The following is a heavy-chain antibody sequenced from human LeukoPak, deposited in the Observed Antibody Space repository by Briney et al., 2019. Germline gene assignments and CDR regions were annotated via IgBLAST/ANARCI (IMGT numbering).Heavy chain of an antibody. J-gene: IGHJ4*02. D-gene: IGHD3-22*01. CDR1: GFTFSSYA. Sequence: GGSLRLSCAASGFTFSSYAMSWVRQAPGKGLEWASAISGSGGSTYYADSVKGRFTISRDNSKNTLYLQMNSLRAEDTAVYYCASTMILGEGPGYWGQGTLVTVSS. CDR2: ISGSGGST. CDR3: ASTMILGEGPGY. V-gene: IGHV3-23*01.